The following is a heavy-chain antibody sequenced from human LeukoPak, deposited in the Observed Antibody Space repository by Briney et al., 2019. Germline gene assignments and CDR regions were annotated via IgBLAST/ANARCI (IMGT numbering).Heavy chain of an antibody. Sequence: GESLQLSCEGAGSLFTSYWIGWVRQLAGKGLEWRGSIYLGDSDTRDSPSFQGQVTISADKSISTAYLQWSSLKASDTAMYYCARHLMGATHDAFDIWGQGTMVTVSS. J-gene: IGHJ3*02. D-gene: IGHD1-26*01. CDR3: ARHLMGATHDAFDI. CDR2: IYLGDSDT. V-gene: IGHV5-51*01. CDR1: GSLFTSYW.